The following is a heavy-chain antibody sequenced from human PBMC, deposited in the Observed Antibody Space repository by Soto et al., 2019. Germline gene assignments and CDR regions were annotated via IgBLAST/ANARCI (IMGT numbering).Heavy chain of an antibody. CDR3: ARDATYYDFCSGYYTGGLGYYYYGMDV. CDR2: ISISSSYI. CDR1: GLTFSSYS. J-gene: IGHJ6*02. V-gene: IGHV3-21*01. Sequence: GGSLRLSCAASGLTFSSYSMNWVRRAPGKGLEWVSSISISSSYIYYADSVKGRFTISRDNAKNSLYLQMNSLRAEDTAVYYCARDATYYDFCSGYYTGGLGYYYYGMDVWGQGTTVTVSS. D-gene: IGHD3-3*01.